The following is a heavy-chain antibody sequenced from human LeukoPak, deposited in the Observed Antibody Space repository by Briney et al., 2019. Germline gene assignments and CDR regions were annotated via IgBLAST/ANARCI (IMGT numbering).Heavy chain of an antibody. CDR3: ARDRGTAMALFDY. CDR2: ISYDGSNK. Sequence: GGSLRLSCAASGFTFSSYAMHWVRQAPGEGLEWVAVISYDGSNKYYADSVKGRFTISRDNSKNTLYLQMNSLRAEDTAVYYCARDRGTAMALFDYWGQGTLVTVSS. D-gene: IGHD5-18*01. J-gene: IGHJ4*02. V-gene: IGHV3-30*04. CDR1: GFTFSSYA.